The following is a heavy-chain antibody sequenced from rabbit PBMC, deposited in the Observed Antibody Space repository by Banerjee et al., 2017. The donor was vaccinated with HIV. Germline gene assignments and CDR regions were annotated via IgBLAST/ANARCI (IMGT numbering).Heavy chain of an antibody. Sequence: QQQLEESGGGLVKPGGTLTLTCKASGIDFSSSYWICWVRQAPGKGLEWIACIYAGSSGNTIYASWAKGRFTISKTSSTTVTLQMTSLTAADTATYFCARAADDAGWSYNLWGQGTLVTVS. CDR3: ARAADDAGWSYNL. CDR1: GIDFSSSYW. D-gene: IGHD8-1*01. CDR2: IYAGSSGNT. V-gene: IGHV1S45*01. J-gene: IGHJ3*01.